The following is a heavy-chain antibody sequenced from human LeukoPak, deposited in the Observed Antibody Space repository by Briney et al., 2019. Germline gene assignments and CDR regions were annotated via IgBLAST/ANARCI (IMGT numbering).Heavy chain of an antibody. Sequence: GASVKVSCKASGYIFTNYGITWVRQAPGQGLEWMGWISPYNGNTNYAQKLQGRVTMTTDTSTSTAYMELRSLRSDDTAVYYCAREGDGYTNGNFDYWGQGTLVTVSS. J-gene: IGHJ4*02. CDR1: GYIFTNYG. CDR3: AREGDGYTNGNFDY. D-gene: IGHD5-24*01. V-gene: IGHV1-18*01. CDR2: ISPYNGNT.